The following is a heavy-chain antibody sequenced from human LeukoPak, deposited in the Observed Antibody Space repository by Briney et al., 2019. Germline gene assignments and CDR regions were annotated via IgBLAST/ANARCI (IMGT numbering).Heavy chain of an antibody. J-gene: IGHJ4*02. Sequence: SQTLSLTCAVSGGSISSGGYSWSWIRQPPGKGLEWIGYIYYSGSTYYNPSLKSRVTISVDTSKNQFSLKLSSVTAADTAVYYCARDSGYYARTFDYWGQGTLVTVSS. CDR3: ARDSGYYARTFDY. V-gene: IGHV4-30-2*05. CDR2: IYYSGST. CDR1: GGSISSGGYS. D-gene: IGHD3-22*01.